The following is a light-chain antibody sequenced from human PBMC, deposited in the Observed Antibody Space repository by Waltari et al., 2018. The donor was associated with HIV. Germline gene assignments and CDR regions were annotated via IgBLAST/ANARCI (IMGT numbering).Light chain of an antibody. Sequence: QSVLTQPPSASGTPGQRVTIPCSGSNSNIGSTTVNWYQQLPGTAPKLLIYNNKQRPSGFPDRISGSKSGTSASLAISGLQSEDEADYYCAAWDDSLNGVVFGGGTKLTVL. V-gene: IGLV1-44*01. CDR3: AAWDDSLNGVV. J-gene: IGLJ2*01. CDR2: NNK. CDR1: NSNIGSTT.